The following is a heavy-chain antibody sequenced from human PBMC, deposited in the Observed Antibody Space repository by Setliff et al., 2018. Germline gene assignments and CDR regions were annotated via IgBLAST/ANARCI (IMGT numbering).Heavy chain of an antibody. CDR1: GGSFSGYY. J-gene: IGHJ6*02. Sequence: SETLSLTCAVYGGSFSGYYWSWIRQPPGKGLEWIGEINHSGSTNYNPSLKSRVTISVDTSKNQFSLKLSSVTAADTAVYYCARGSKSSTSSRNYYYGMDVWGQGTTVTVSS. D-gene: IGHD2-2*01. CDR3: ARGSKSSTSSRNYYYGMDV. V-gene: IGHV4-34*01. CDR2: INHSGST.